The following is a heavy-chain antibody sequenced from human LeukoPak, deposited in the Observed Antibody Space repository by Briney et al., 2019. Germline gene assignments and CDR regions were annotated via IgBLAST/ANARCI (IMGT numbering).Heavy chain of an antibody. Sequence: ASVKVSCKASGYTFTSYDINWVRRATGQGLEWMGWMNPNSGNTGYAQKFQGRVTITRNTSISTAYMELSSLRSEDTAVYYCARGLWDSSGYYGLWGQGTLVTVSS. D-gene: IGHD3-22*01. CDR2: MNPNSGNT. V-gene: IGHV1-8*03. J-gene: IGHJ4*02. CDR3: ARGLWDSSGYYGL. CDR1: GYTFTSYD.